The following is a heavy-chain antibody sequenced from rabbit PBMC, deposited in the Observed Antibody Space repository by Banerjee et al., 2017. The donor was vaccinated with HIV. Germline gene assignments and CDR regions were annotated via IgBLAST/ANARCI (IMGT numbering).Heavy chain of an antibody. J-gene: IGHJ4*01. D-gene: IGHD6-1*01. Sequence: EESGGDLVQPEGSLTPTCTASGVDFSSSYWICWVRQAPGKGLEWIGCIYTGDGDTYYASWAKGRFTISKTSSTTVTLQMTGLTAADTATYFCARGYDSYSTGLDLWGPGTLVTVS. V-gene: IGHV1S45*01. CDR3: ARGYDSYSTGLDL. CDR2: IYTGDGDT. CDR1: GVDFSSSYW.